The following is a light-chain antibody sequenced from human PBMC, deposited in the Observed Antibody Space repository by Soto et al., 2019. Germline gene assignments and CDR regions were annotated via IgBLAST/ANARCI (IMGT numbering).Light chain of an antibody. CDR1: QSISSW. Sequence: DLQMTQSPSTLSASAGDRVTITCRASQSISSWLAWYQQKPGKAPKLLIYKASSLESGVPSRFSGSGSGTEFTLTISSLQPDDFATYYCQQYNSYPWTFGQGTKVEIK. V-gene: IGKV1-5*03. CDR3: QQYNSYPWT. J-gene: IGKJ1*01. CDR2: KAS.